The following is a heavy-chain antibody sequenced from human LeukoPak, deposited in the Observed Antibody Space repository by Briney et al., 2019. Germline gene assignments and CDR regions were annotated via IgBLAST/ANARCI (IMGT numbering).Heavy chain of an antibody. J-gene: IGHJ4*02. CDR3: TTVNSGFGELPDY. V-gene: IGHV3-15*01. CDR1: GFTFSNAW. CDR2: IKSKTDGRTT. D-gene: IGHD3-10*01. Sequence: GSLRLSCAASGFTFSNAWMSWVRQAPGKGLEWVGRIKSKTDGRTTDYAAPVKGIFTISRDYSKNTQYLQMNSLKTEDTAVYYCTTVNSGFGELPDYWGQGTLVTVSS.